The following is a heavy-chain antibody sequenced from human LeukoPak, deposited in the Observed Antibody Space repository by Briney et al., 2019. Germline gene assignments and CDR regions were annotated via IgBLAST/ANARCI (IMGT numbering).Heavy chain of an antibody. CDR2: ISSSSSYI. V-gene: IGHV3-21*01. D-gene: IGHD6-13*01. CDR1: EFTFSTYS. J-gene: IGHJ4*02. CDR3: ARVGYRYSSSSLYFDY. Sequence: GGSLRLSCAASEFTFSTYSVNWVRQAPGRGLEWVSFISSSSSYIYYADSVKGRFTISRDNAKNSLYLQMNSLRAEDTAVYYCARVGYRYSSSSLYFDYWGQGTLVTVSS.